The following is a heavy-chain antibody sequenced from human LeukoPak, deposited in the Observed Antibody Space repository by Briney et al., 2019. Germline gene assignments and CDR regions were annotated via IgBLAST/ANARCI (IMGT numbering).Heavy chain of an antibody. J-gene: IGHJ4*02. Sequence: SETLSLTCTVSGGSINSYYWSWIRQPAGKGLEWIGRIYTSGSTNYNPSLKSRVTISVDKSKNQFSLNMSSVTAAGTPVYYCARESDDYDSSGDYYNVPTAPVFDYWGQGTMVTVSS. CDR3: ARESDDYDSSGDYYNVPTAPVFDY. D-gene: IGHD3-22*01. CDR2: IYTSGST. CDR1: GGSINSYY. V-gene: IGHV4-4*07.